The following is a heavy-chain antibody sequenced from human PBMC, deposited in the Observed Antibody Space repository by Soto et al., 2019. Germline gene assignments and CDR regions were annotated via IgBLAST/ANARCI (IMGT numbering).Heavy chain of an antibody. CDR3: AREGRVGGIDY. D-gene: IGHD6-19*01. CDR1: GFTFSIHE. J-gene: IGHJ4*02. V-gene: IGHV3-48*03. CDR2: ISSIGVAT. Sequence: GGSLRLSCVASGFTFSIHEMNWVRQAPGKGLEWVSYISSIGVATYYADSVKGRFTISRDNAKNSLYLQMNSLRAEDTAVYYCAREGRVGGIDYWGQGTPVTVSS.